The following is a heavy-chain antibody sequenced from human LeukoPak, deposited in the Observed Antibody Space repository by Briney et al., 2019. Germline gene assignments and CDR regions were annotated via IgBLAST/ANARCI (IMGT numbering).Heavy chain of an antibody. Sequence: SETRSLTCTVSAGSISSGDYYWSWIRQPPGKGLEWIGYIYYSGSTYYNPSLKSRVTISVDTSKNQFSPKLSSVTAADTAVYYCARDSSGYYWGQNYFDYWGQGTLVAVSS. D-gene: IGHD3-22*01. J-gene: IGHJ4*02. V-gene: IGHV4-30-4*01. CDR2: IYYSGST. CDR3: ARDSSGYYWGQNYFDY. CDR1: AGSISSGDYY.